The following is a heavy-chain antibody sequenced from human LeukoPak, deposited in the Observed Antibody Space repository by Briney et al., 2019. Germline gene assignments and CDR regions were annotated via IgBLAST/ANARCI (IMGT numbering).Heavy chain of an antibody. CDR3: AREGAYGDYLPIDY. CDR2: IYYSGST. V-gene: IGHV4-30-4*08. J-gene: IGHJ4*02. Sequence: SWVRQPPGKGLEWIGYIYYSGSTYYNPSLKSRVTISVDTSKNQFSLKLSSVTAADTAVYYCAREGAYGDYLPIDYWGQGTLVTVSS. D-gene: IGHD4-17*01.